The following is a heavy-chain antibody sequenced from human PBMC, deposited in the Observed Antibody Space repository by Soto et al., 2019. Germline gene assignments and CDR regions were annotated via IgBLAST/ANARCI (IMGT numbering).Heavy chain of an antibody. D-gene: IGHD3-10*01. Sequence: GGSLRLSCAASGFTFDDYAMHWVRQAPGKGLEWVSLISGDGGSTYYADSVKGRFTISRDNSKNSLYLQMNSLRTEDAALYYCAKDTLQYGSVSMVAFDIWGQGTMVTVSS. CDR1: GFTFDDYA. CDR2: ISGDGGST. J-gene: IGHJ3*02. V-gene: IGHV3-43*02. CDR3: AKDTLQYGSVSMVAFDI.